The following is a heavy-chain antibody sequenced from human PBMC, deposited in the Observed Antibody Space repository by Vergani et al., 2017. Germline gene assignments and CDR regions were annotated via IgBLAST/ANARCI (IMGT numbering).Heavy chain of an antibody. CDR1: GGSFSGYY. CDR3: ARGRRYSSSSPIYYYYMDV. D-gene: IGHD6-6*01. V-gene: IGHV4-34*01. J-gene: IGHJ6*03. CDR2: INHSVST. Sequence: QVQLQQWGAGLLKPSETLSLTCAVYGGSFSGYYWSWIRQHPGKGLEWSVEINHSVSTNYNPSLKSGVTISVDTSKNQFSLKLHSVTAADTAVYYCARGRRYSSSSPIYYYYMDVWGKGTTVTVSS.